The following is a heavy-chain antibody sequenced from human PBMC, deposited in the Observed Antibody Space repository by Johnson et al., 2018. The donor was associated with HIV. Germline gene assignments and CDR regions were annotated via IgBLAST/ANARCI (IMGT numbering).Heavy chain of an antibody. J-gene: IGHJ3*02. CDR3: TTYATMITMYVEIKGGAFDI. V-gene: IGHV3-43*01. D-gene: IGHD3-16*01. CDR1: GFTFDDDT. CDR2: ISRDDDST. Sequence: VQLVESGGVVVQTGGSLRLSCAASGFTFDDDTIQWVRQVPGKGREWVSLISRDDDSTYYADSLRGRSTISSDHSKNTLYLQMNSLTTEDTAVYYCTTYATMITMYVEIKGGAFDIWGQGTMVTVSS.